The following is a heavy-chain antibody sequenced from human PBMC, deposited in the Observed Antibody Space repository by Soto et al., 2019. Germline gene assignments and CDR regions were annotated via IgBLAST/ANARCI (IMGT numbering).Heavy chain of an antibody. J-gene: IGHJ4*02. Sequence: KTSETLSLSCTVSGDSISRSTYYWGWIRQPPGKGLEWIGCIYHTGSTYYNPSLKSRVTIFVDTSQNQFSLKLSSVTAADTAVYYCARPYFSSSSMFDYWGQGILVTVSS. CDR2: IYHTGST. CDR1: GDSISRSTYY. D-gene: IGHD6-6*01. CDR3: ARPYFSSSSMFDY. V-gene: IGHV4-39*01.